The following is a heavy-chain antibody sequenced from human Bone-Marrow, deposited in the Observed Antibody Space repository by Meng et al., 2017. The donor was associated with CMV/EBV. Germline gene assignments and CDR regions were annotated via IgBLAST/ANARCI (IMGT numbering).Heavy chain of an antibody. D-gene: IGHD3-10*01. J-gene: IGHJ4*02. CDR1: GLTVSDAW. Sequence: GESLKISCTASGLTVSDAWMSWVRQAPGKGLDWVGRIKSKTDDGTTDYAAPLKGRFIISRDDSKNTLFLQMNGLKTEDTALYYCTTGGHYFGDWGQGTLVTVSS. V-gene: IGHV3-15*01. CDR3: TTGGHYFGD. CDR2: IKSKTDDGTT.